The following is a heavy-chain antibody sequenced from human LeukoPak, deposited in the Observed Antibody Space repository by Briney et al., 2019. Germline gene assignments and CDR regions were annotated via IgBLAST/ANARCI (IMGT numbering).Heavy chain of an antibody. CDR2: IYYSGST. Sequence: PSETLSLTCTVSGGSISSYYWSWIRQPPGKKLEWIGYIYYSGSTYYNPSLKSRVTISVDTSKNQFSLKLSSVTAADTAVYYCARDSKWGYCSGGSCYSEPGYYYYYGMDVWGQGTTVTVSS. J-gene: IGHJ6*02. CDR1: GGSISSYY. CDR3: ARDSKWGYCSGGSCYSEPGYYYYYGMDV. V-gene: IGHV4-59*12. D-gene: IGHD2-15*01.